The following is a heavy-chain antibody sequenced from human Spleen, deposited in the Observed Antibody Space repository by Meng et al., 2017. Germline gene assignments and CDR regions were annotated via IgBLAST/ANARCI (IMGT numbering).Heavy chain of an antibody. V-gene: IGHV1-2*06. Sequence: APLGQPGAERKKPGSAVRFSCKAPRYTFTANNIHWVRQAPGQGLEWMGHIKPQSGDTLYAQKFQGRVSMTRDTSISTAYVELSGLTSDDTAVYYCARDEDISAAGYLFGDYWGHGTLVTVSS. CDR2: IKPQSGDT. J-gene: IGHJ4*01. D-gene: IGHD6-13*01. CDR1: RYTFTANN. CDR3: ARDEDISAAGYLFGDY.